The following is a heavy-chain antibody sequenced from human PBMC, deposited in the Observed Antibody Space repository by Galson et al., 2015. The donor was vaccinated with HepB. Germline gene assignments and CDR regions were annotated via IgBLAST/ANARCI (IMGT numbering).Heavy chain of an antibody. CDR1: GFTFSSYW. D-gene: IGHD3-3*01. V-gene: IGHV3-74*01. J-gene: IGHJ5*02. Sequence: SLRLSCAASGFTFSSYWMHWVRQAPGKGLVWVSRINSDGSSTDYADSVKGRFTISRDNAKNTLFLQMDSLRGEDTAVYYCARPSLPSYNDFWSGSSNNWFDPWGQGTLVTVSS. CDR3: ARPSLPSYNDFWSGSSNNWFDP. CDR2: INSDGSST.